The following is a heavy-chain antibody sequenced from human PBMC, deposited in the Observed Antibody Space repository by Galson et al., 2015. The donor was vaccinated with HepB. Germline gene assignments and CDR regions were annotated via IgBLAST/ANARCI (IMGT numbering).Heavy chain of an antibody. V-gene: IGHV1-2*02. CDR2: INPNSGGT. CDR3: ARAADYGGNPLYNWFDP. J-gene: IGHJ5*02. CDR1: GYTFTGYY. Sequence: SCKASGYTFTGYYMHWVRQAPGQGLEWMGWINPNSGGTNYAQRFQGRVTMTRDTSISTAYMELSRLRSDDTAVYYCARAADYGGNPLYNWFDPWGQGTLVTVSS. D-gene: IGHD4-23*01.